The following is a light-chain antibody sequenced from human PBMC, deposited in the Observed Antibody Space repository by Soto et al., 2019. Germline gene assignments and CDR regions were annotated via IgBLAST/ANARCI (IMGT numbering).Light chain of an antibody. Sequence: DIQLTQSPSFLSASVGDRVTITCRASQDMNTYIAWYQQKPGKAPKLLIYDASSLQSGVPSRFSGSGSGTEFALTISSLQPDDFATYYCQQYNTYSWTFGPGTKVDIK. V-gene: IGKV1-9*01. CDR2: DAS. J-gene: IGKJ1*01. CDR3: QQYNTYSWT. CDR1: QDMNTY.